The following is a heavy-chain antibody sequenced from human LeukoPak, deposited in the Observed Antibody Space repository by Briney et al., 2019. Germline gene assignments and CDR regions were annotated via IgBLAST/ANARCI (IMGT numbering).Heavy chain of an antibody. Sequence: GASVKVSCKASGFTFTSSAMQWVRQARGQRLEWIGWIVVGSGNTNYAQKFQERVTITRDMSTSTAYVELSSLRSEDTAVYYCAAGVYYDSSGPWFDPWGQGTLVTVSS. J-gene: IGHJ5*02. D-gene: IGHD3-22*01. V-gene: IGHV1-58*02. CDR1: GFTFTSSA. CDR3: AAGVYYDSSGPWFDP. CDR2: IVVGSGNT.